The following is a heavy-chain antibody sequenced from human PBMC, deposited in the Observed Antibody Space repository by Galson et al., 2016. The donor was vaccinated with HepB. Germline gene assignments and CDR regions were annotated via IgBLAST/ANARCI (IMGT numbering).Heavy chain of an antibody. J-gene: IGHJ4*02. Sequence: SLRLSCAASGFVFSNFGLSWVRQAPGKGLEWVASISTRRTTTYSDSVQGRFTISRDNSNNTLYLQMNGLSAEDTAVYYCAKERLVRRIFDHWGQGTLLTVSS. CDR1: GFVFSNFG. D-gene: IGHD1-1*01. CDR3: AKERLVRRIFDH. CDR2: ISTRRTT. V-gene: IGHV3-23*01.